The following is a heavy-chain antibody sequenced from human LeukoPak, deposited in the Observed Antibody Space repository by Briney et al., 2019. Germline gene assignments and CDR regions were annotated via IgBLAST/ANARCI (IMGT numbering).Heavy chain of an antibody. J-gene: IGHJ4*02. D-gene: IGHD6-6*01. CDR3: ARRSIAALGY. V-gene: IGHV4-59*12. CDR2: IYYSGST. Sequence: SETLSLTCTVSGGSISSYYWSWIRQPPGKGLEWIGYIYYSGSTNYNPSLKSRVTISVDTPKNQFSLKLSSVTAADTAVYYCARRSIAALGYWGQGTLVTVSS. CDR1: GGSISSYY.